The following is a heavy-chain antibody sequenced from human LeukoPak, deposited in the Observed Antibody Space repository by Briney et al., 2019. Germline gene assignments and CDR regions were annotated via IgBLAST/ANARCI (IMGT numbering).Heavy chain of an antibody. Sequence: ASVKVSCKASGYTFTGYYMHWVRQAPGQGLEWMGIINPSGGSTSYAQKFQGRVTMTRDMSTSTVYMELSSLRSEDTAVYYCAREFLEKLDYVDYWGQGTLVTVSS. CDR2: INPSGGST. CDR3: AREFLEKLDYVDY. V-gene: IGHV1-46*01. CDR1: GYTFTGYY. D-gene: IGHD6-13*01. J-gene: IGHJ4*02.